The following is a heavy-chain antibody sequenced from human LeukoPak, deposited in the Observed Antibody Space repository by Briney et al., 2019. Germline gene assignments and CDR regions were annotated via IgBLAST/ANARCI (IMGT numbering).Heavy chain of an antibody. V-gene: IGHV3-9*01. Sequence: GGSLRLSCAASGFTFNDYAMHWVRQAPGKGLEWVSGISWNSGIKGYADSVKGRFTIPRDNAKNSLYLQMNSLRTEDTALYYCARAPRIPATVREGYFDYWGQGTLVTVSS. D-gene: IGHD2-2*01. CDR2: ISWNSGIK. J-gene: IGHJ4*02. CDR1: GFTFNDYA. CDR3: ARAPRIPATVREGYFDY.